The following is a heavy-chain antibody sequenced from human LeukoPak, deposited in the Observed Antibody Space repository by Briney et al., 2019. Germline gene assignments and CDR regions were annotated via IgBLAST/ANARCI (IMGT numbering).Heavy chain of an antibody. Sequence: PSETLSLTCAVYGGSFSGYYWSWIRQPPGKGLEWIGEINHSGSTNYNPSLKSRVTISVDTSKNQFSLKLSSVTAADTAVYYCASGPRRHFDYWGQGTLVTVSS. CDR3: ASGPRRHFDY. V-gene: IGHV4-34*01. J-gene: IGHJ4*02. CDR1: GGSFSGYY. CDR2: INHSGST.